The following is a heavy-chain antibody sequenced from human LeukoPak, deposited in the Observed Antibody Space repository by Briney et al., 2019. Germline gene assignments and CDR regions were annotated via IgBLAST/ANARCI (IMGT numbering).Heavy chain of an antibody. CDR3: ASHGDYVDY. CDR2: ISSSSSTI. Sequence: GGSLRLSCAASGFTFSSYSMNWVRQAPGKGLEWVSYISSSSSTIYYADSVKGRFTISRDNSKNTLYLQMNSLRAEDTAVYYCASHGDYVDYWGQGTLVTVSS. V-gene: IGHV3-48*01. J-gene: IGHJ4*02. D-gene: IGHD4-17*01. CDR1: GFTFSSYS.